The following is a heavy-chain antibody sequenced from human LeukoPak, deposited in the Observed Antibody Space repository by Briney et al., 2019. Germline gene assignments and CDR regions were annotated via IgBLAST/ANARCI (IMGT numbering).Heavy chain of an antibody. CDR3: ARRYCGGDCYSPDYGTDV. CDR1: GGTFSSYA. CDR2: IIPIFGIA. J-gene: IGHJ6*02. D-gene: IGHD2-21*02. V-gene: IGHV1-69*04. Sequence: SVKVSCKASGGTFSSYAISWVRQAPGQGLEWMGRIIPIFGIANYAQKFQGRVTITADKSTSTAYMELSSLRSEDTAVYYCARRYCGGDCYSPDYGTDVWGQGTTVTVSS.